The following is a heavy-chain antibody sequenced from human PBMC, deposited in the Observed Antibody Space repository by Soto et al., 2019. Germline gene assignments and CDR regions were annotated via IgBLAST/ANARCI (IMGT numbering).Heavy chain of an antibody. CDR1: GVSFTSSA. CDR2: IVVGSGNT. Sequence: GASVKVSCKASGVSFTSSAMQWVRQARGQRLEWIGWIVVGSGNTNYAQKFQERVTITRDMSTSTAYMELSSLRSEDTAVYYCAAGPPYYYYMDVCGKGTTVTVSS. CDR3: AAGPPYYYYMDV. J-gene: IGHJ6*03. V-gene: IGHV1-58*02.